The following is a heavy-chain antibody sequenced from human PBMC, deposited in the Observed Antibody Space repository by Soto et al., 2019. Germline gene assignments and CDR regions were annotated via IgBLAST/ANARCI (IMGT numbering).Heavy chain of an antibody. V-gene: IGHV4-59*01. D-gene: IGHD3-9*01. CDR3: ASACVLRYFDWVPCFGMDV. CDR1: GGSISSYY. CDR2: IYYSGST. Sequence: PWETLSLTCTVSGGSISSYYWSWIRQPPGKGLEWIGYIYYSGSTNYNPSLKSRVTISVDTSKNQFSLKLSSVTAADTAVYYCASACVLRYFDWVPCFGMDVWGQGTTVTVSS. J-gene: IGHJ6*02.